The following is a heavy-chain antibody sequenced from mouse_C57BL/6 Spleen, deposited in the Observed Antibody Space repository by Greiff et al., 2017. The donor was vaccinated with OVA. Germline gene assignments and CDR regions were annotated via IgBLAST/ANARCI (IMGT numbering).Heavy chain of an antibody. Sequence: QVQLQQPGAELVKPGASVKLSCKASGYTFTSYWMQWVKQRPGQGLEWIGEIDPSDSYTNYNQKFKGKATLTVDTSSSPAYMQLSSLTSEDSAVYYCARGGGTFFDYWGQGTTLTVSS. D-gene: IGHD5-1*01. V-gene: IGHV1-50*01. CDR3: ARGGGTFFDY. CDR1: GYTFTSYW. CDR2: IDPSDSYT. J-gene: IGHJ2*01.